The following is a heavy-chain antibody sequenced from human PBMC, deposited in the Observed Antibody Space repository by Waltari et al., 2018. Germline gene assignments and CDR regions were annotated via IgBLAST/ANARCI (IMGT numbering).Heavy chain of an antibody. V-gene: IGHV4-61*09. CDR1: GGSISSGSYY. CDR3: AREMTTVTTLTGRHFDY. CDR2: IYTSGST. D-gene: IGHD4-17*01. J-gene: IGHJ4*02. Sequence: QVQLQESGPGLVKPSQTLSLTCTVSGGSISSGSYYWSWIRQPAGKGLEWIGYIYTSGSTNYNPSLKSRVTISVDTSKNQFSLKLSSVTAADTAVYYCAREMTTVTTLTGRHFDYWGQGTLVTVSS.